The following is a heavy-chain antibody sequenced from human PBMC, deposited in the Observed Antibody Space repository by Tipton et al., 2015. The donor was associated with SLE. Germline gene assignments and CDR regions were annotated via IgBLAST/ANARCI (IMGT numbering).Heavy chain of an antibody. Sequence: TLSLTCTVSNASINSVGYYWTWIRQHPGKALEWIGYIYYNGNTYYNPSLKSRATISADTSNNEFSLRVTSVTAADTAIYYCASRGGGSGSFEAFDIWGQGTMVTVSS. CDR1: NASINSVGYY. D-gene: IGHD3-10*01. CDR3: ASRGGGSGSFEAFDI. J-gene: IGHJ3*02. CDR2: IYYNGNT. V-gene: IGHV4-31*03.